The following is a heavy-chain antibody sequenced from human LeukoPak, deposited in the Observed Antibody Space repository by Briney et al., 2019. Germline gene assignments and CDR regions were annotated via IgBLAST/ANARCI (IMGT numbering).Heavy chain of an antibody. Sequence: GGSLILSCAASGFTVSSNCVNWVRQAPGKGLKWVSVICSGGSTNYADSVKGRFTISRDNSKNTLYLQMNSLRAEDTAVYYCARDPPRTGGGGSHFDYWGQGTLVTVSS. CDR1: GFTVSSNC. D-gene: IGHD1-1*01. CDR3: ARDPPRTGGGGSHFDY. CDR2: ICSGGST. V-gene: IGHV3-66*01. J-gene: IGHJ4*02.